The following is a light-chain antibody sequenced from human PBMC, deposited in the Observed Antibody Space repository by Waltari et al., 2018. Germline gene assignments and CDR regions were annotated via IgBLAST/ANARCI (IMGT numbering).Light chain of an antibody. CDR1: SSNIGSNT. CDR3: AAWDDSLNGYV. CDR2: SNN. V-gene: IGLV1-44*01. J-gene: IGLJ1*01. Sequence: QSVLTQPPSASGTPGQRFPLSCSGSSSNIGSNTVDWYQQLPGTAPKLLMYSNNQRPSGVPDRFSGSKSGTSASLAISGLQSEDEADYYCAAWDDSLNGYVFGTGTKVTVL.